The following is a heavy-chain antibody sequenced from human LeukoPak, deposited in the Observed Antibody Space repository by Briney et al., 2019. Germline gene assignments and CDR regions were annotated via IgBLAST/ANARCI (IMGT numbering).Heavy chain of an antibody. Sequence: GGSLRLSCAASGFTFSSYAMSWVRQAPGKGLEWVSYISSSSSTIYYTDSVKGRFTISRDNAKNSLYLQMNSLRDEDTAVYYCASLRFYGDYADYWGQGTLVTVSS. CDR2: ISSSSSTI. D-gene: IGHD4-17*01. J-gene: IGHJ4*02. CDR3: ASLRFYGDYADY. CDR1: GFTFSSYA. V-gene: IGHV3-48*02.